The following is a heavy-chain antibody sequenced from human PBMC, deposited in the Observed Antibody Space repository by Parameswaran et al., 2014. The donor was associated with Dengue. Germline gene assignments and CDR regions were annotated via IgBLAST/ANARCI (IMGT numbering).Heavy chain of an antibody. CDR2: IYPGDSDT. D-gene: IGHD4-17*01. J-gene: IGHJ4*02. V-gene: IGHV5-51*01. CDR3: ASLVGDYLSYFDY. Sequence: VRQMPGKGLEWMGIIYPGDSDTRYSPSFQGQVTISADKSISTAYLQWSSLKASDTAMYYCASLVGDYLSYFDYWGQGTLVTVSS.